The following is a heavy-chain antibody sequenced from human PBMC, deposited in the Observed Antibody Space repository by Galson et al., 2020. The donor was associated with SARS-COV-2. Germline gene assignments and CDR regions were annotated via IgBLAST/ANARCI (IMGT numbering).Heavy chain of an antibody. V-gene: IGHV1-2*02. J-gene: IGHJ4*02. CDR3: ARAEYYYGSGTIDY. CDR2: INPNNGGT. D-gene: IGHD3-10*01. Sequence: GESLKIPCKASGYTFTGYYIHWVRQAPGQGLEWMGWINPNNGGTNYAQKLPGRVTMTRDTSISTAYMELSRLRSDDTAVYYCARAEYYYGSGTIDYWGQGTLVTVSS. CDR1: GYTFTGYY.